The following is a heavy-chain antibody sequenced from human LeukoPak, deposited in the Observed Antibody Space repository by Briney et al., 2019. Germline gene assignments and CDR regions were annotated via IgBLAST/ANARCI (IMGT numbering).Heavy chain of an antibody. CDR1: GGSISSGSYY. Sequence: PSQTLSLTCTVSGGSISSGSYYWSWIRQPAGKGLEWIGRIYTSGSTNYNPSLKSRVTISVDTSKNQFSLKLSSVTAADTAVYYRARLPHIAVGAFDIWGQGTMVTVSS. CDR3: ARLPHIAVGAFDI. V-gene: IGHV4-61*02. D-gene: IGHD6-19*01. J-gene: IGHJ3*02. CDR2: IYTSGST.